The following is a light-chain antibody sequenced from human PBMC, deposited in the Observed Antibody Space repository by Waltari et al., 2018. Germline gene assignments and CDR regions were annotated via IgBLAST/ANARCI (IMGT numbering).Light chain of an antibody. CDR2: AAS. Sequence: DIQMTQSPSSLSASVGDRVTITCRASQSTSSYLNWYQHKPGKAPKLLIYAASSLQSGVPSRFSGSGSGTDFTLTISSLQPEDFATYYCQQSYSTFVTFGQGTRLEIK. J-gene: IGKJ5*01. V-gene: IGKV1-39*01. CDR1: QSTSSY. CDR3: QQSYSTFVT.